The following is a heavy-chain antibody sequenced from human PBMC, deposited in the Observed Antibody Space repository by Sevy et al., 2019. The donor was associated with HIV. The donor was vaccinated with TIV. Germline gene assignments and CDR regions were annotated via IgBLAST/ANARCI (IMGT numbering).Heavy chain of an antibody. V-gene: IGHV4-59*13. Sequence: SETLSLTCTVSGGSISSYYWSWIRQPPGKGLEWIGYIYYSGSTNYNPSLKSRVTISVDTSKNQFSLKLSSVTAADTAVYYCAGSSSLTNRFPYYYYGMDVWGQWTTVTVSS. D-gene: IGHD6-13*01. J-gene: IGHJ6*02. CDR2: IYYSGST. CDR1: GGSISSYY. CDR3: AGSSSLTNRFPYYYYGMDV.